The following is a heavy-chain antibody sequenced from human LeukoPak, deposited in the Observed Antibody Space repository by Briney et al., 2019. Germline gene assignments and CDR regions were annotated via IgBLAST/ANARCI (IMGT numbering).Heavy chain of an antibody. Sequence: SETLSLTCTVSGGSISSYYWSWIRQPPGKGLEWIGYIYYSGSTNYNPSLKSRVTISVDTSKNQFSLKLSPVTAADTAVYYCARERHSSSSGDYFDYWGQGTLVTVSS. V-gene: IGHV4-59*01. J-gene: IGHJ4*02. CDR3: ARERHSSSSGDYFDY. CDR2: IYYSGST. D-gene: IGHD6-6*01. CDR1: GGSISSYY.